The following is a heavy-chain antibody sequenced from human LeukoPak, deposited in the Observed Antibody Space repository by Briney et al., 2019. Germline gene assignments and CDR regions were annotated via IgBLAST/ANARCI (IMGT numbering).Heavy chain of an antibody. CDR2: INPNSGGT. Sequence: GASVKVSSKASGYTFTGYYMHWVRQAPGQGLEWMGWINPNSGGTNYAQKFQGRVTMTRDTSISTAYMELSRLRSDDTAVYYCARVLAATPADPFDYWGQGTLVTVSS. V-gene: IGHV1-2*02. J-gene: IGHJ4*02. CDR3: ARVLAATPADPFDY. CDR1: GYTFTGYY. D-gene: IGHD2-15*01.